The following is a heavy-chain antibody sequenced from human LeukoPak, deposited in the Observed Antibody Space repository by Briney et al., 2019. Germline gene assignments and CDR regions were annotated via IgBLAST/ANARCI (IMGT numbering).Heavy chain of an antibody. Sequence: SETLSLTCTVSGGSISSSSYYWGWIRQPPGKGLEWIGSFYYSGSTYYNPSLKSRVTISVDRSKNQFSLKLSSVTAADTAVYYCAREPAADAFDIWGQGTMVTVSS. CDR2: FYYSGST. J-gene: IGHJ3*02. CDR3: AREPAADAFDI. V-gene: IGHV4-39*07. D-gene: IGHD2-2*01. CDR1: GGSISSSSYY.